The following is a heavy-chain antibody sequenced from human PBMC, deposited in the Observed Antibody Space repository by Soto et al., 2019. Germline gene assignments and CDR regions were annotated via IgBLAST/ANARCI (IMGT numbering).Heavy chain of an antibody. CDR2: TSGSGGST. CDR3: AKDKPHYYYYYGMDV. Sequence: GGSLRLSCAASGFTFSTYAMSWVRQAPGKGLEWVSATSGSGGSTYYADSVKGRFTISRDNSKNTLYLQMNSLRAEDTAVYYCAKDKPHYYYYYGMDVWGQGTTVTVSS. CDR1: GFTFSTYA. V-gene: IGHV3-23*01. J-gene: IGHJ6*02.